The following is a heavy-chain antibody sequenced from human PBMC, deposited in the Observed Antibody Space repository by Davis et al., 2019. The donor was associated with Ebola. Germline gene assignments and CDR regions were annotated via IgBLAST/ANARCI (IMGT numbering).Heavy chain of an antibody. CDR2: IKSKTDGGTT. CDR1: GFTFTNAW. Sequence: GESLKISCAASGFTFTNAWMSWVRRAPGKGLEWVGRIKSKTDGGTTDYAAPVKGRFAMSRDDSKNTLYLQMNSLKIEDTAVYYCTTLSTVTTMYFDLWGRGTLVTVSS. V-gene: IGHV3-15*01. J-gene: IGHJ2*01. D-gene: IGHD4-17*01. CDR3: TTLSTVTTMYFDL.